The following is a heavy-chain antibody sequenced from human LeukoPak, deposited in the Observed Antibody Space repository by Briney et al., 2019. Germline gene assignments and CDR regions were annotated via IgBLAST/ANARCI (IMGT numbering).Heavy chain of an antibody. J-gene: IGHJ5*02. CDR2: ISAYNGNT. CDR3: AREGYYYGSGSYPFGFDP. CDR1: GYTFTSYG. V-gene: IGHV1-18*01. Sequence: ASVKVSCKASGYTFTSYGISWVRQAPGQGLEWMGWISAYNGNTNYAQKLQGRVTMTTDTSTSTAYMELRSLRSDDTAVYYCAREGYYYGSGSYPFGFDPWGQGTLVTVSS. D-gene: IGHD3-10*01.